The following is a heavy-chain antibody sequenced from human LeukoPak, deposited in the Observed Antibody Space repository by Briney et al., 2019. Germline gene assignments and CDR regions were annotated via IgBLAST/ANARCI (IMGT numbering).Heavy chain of an antibody. V-gene: IGHV5-51*01. J-gene: IGHJ4*02. CDR2: IYPGDPDT. CDR1: GYSFTRYW. Sequence: PGESLKISCKGSGYSFTRYWIGWVRQMPGKGLEWMGIIYPGDPDTRYSPSFQGQVTISADKSISTVYVQWSSLKASDSAMYYCARTYSSGPDYWGQGTLVTVSS. D-gene: IGHD6-19*01. CDR3: ARTYSSGPDY.